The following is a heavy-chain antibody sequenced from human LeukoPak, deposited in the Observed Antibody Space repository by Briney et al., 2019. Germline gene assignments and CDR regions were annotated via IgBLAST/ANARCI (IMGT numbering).Heavy chain of an antibody. J-gene: IGHJ4*02. Sequence: SQTLSLTCTVSGGSISSYYWSWIRQPAGKGLEWIGRIYTSGSTNYNPSLESRVTMSVDTSKNQFSLKLSSVTAADTAVYYCARGGIVGARSYFDYWGQGTLVTVSS. V-gene: IGHV4-4*07. CDR3: ARGGIVGARSYFDY. D-gene: IGHD1-26*01. CDR1: GGSISSYY. CDR2: IYTSGST.